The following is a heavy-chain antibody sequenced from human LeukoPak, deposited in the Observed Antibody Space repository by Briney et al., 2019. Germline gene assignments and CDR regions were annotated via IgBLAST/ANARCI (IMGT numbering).Heavy chain of an antibody. CDR2: ISSSGSST. CDR1: GFTFSDYY. CDR3: ARGGYGANDDAFDI. D-gene: IGHD4-23*01. V-gene: IGHV3-11*06. Sequence: GGSLRLSCAASGFTFSDYYMSWIRQAPGKGLEWVSYISSSGSSTKYADSVKGRFTISRDNAKNSLYLQMNSLRVEDTAVYYCARGGYGANDDAFDIWGQGTMVTVSS. J-gene: IGHJ3*02.